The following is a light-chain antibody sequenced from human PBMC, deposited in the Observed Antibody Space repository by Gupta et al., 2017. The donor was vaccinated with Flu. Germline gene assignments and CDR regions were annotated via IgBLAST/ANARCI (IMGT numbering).Light chain of an antibody. CDR2: DVS. V-gene: IGLV2-11*01. CDR3: CSYADDYPVV. Sequence: SVTISCTGTSSDVGNYNYVAWYQHHPAKAPRLMIYDVSKRPSGVPDRFSGSKYGNTASLTISGLQAEDEADYYCCSYADDYPVVFGGGTKLTVL. CDR1: SSDVGNYNY. J-gene: IGLJ2*01.